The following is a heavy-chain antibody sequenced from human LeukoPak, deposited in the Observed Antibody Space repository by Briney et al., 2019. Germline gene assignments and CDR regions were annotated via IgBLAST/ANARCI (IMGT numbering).Heavy chain of an antibody. V-gene: IGHV3-74*01. J-gene: IGHJ6*03. D-gene: IGHD2-2*01. CDR2: INSDGSST. CDR1: GFTFSSYW. Sequence: GGSLRLSCAASGFTFSSYWMHWVRQAPGKGLVWVSRINSDGSSTSYADSVKGRFTISRDNAKNTLYLQMNSLRAEDTAVYYCARGDSSSTSCYDYYYMDVGGKATTVTVSS. CDR3: ARGDSSSTSCYDYYYMDV.